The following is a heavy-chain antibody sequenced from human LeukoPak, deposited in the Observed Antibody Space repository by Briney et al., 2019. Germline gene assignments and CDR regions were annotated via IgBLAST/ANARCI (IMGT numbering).Heavy chain of an antibody. D-gene: IGHD6-13*01. Sequence: PSETLSLTCTVSGGSISSSSYYWGWSRQPPGKGLEWIVEINHSGSTNYNPSLKSRVTISVDTSKNQFSLKLSSVTAADTAVYYCARAAAGLWYFDLWGRGTLVTVSS. J-gene: IGHJ2*01. CDR2: INHSGST. CDR3: ARAAAGLWYFDL. CDR1: GGSISSSSYY. V-gene: IGHV4-39*07.